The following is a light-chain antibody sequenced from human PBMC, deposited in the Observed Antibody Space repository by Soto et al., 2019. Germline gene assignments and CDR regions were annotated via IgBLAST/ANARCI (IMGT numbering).Light chain of an antibody. V-gene: IGLV2-8*01. CDR3: NSYAGSNNVA. J-gene: IGLJ2*01. CDR1: SSDIGGYDY. CDR2: EVN. Sequence: QSALTQPPSASGSPGQSVTISCTGTSSDIGGYDYVSWYQQHPGKAPQLMIYEVNKRPSGVPDRFSGSKSGNTASLTVSGLQAEDDADYYCNSYAGSNNVAFGGGTKLTVL.